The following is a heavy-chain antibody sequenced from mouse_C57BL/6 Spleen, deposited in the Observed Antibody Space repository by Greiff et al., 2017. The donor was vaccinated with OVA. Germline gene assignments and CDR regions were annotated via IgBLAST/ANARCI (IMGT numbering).Heavy chain of an antibody. D-gene: IGHD3-2*02. Sequence: QVQLQQPGAELVMPGASVKLSCKASGYTFTSYWMHWVKQRPGQGLEWIGEIDPSDSYTNYNQKFKGKSTLTVDKSSSTAYMQLSSLTSEDSAVYYGARQGSSGYDYWGQGTTLTVSS. CDR3: ARQGSSGYDY. CDR1: GYTFTSYW. V-gene: IGHV1-69*01. J-gene: IGHJ2*01. CDR2: IDPSDSYT.